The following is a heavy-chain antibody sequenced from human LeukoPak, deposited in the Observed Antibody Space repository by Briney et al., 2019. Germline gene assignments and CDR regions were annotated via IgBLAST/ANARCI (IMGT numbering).Heavy chain of an antibody. D-gene: IGHD1-26*01. CDR2: ISSSSSYI. CDR3: AVEGSSSSYFDY. V-gene: IGHV3-21*01. CDR1: GFTFSSYS. Sequence: PGGSLRLSCAASGFTFSSYSMNWVCQAPGKGLEWVSSISSSSSYIYYADSVKGRFTISRDNAKNSLYLQMNSLRAEDTAVYYCAVEGSSSSYFDYWGQGTLVTVSS. J-gene: IGHJ4*02.